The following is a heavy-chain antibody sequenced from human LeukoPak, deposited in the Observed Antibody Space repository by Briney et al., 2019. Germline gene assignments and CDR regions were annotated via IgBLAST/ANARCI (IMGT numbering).Heavy chain of an antibody. D-gene: IGHD4-17*01. J-gene: IGHJ4*02. Sequence: PGGSLRLSCAASGFTFSSYVMHWVRQAPGKGLEWVAVISYDGSNKFYADSVKGRFTISRDNSKNTLYLQMNILRPEDTAVYYCARDYGDYGASLDYWGKGTLVTVP. CDR3: ARDYGDYGASLDY. CDR2: ISYDGSNK. CDR1: GFTFSSYV. V-gene: IGHV3-30-3*01.